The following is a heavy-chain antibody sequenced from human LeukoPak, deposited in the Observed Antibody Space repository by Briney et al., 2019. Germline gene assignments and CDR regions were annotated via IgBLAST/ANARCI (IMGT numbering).Heavy chain of an antibody. CDR1: GFTFSSYG. CDR3: ARSSISSYYED. V-gene: IGHV3-30*03. CDR2: ISYDGSNK. Sequence: PGRSLRLSCAASGFTFSSYGMHWVRQAPGKGLEWVAVISYDGSNKYYADSVKGRFTISRDNSKNTLYLQMNSLRAEDTAVYYCARSSISSYYEDWGQGTLVTVSS. J-gene: IGHJ1*01. D-gene: IGHD6-13*01.